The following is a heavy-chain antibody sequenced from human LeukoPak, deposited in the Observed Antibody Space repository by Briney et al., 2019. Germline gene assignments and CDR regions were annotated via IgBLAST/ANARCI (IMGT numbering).Heavy chain of an antibody. Sequence: SETLSLTCTVSGGSISSYYWSWIRQPPGKGLEWMGYIYYSGSTNYNPPLKSRVTISVDTSKNQFSLKLSSVTAADTAVYYCARSWRYCSGGSCLGWFDPWGQGTLVTVSS. CDR3: ARSWRYCSGGSCLGWFDP. J-gene: IGHJ5*02. V-gene: IGHV4-59*08. D-gene: IGHD2-15*01. CDR1: GGSISSYY. CDR2: IYYSGST.